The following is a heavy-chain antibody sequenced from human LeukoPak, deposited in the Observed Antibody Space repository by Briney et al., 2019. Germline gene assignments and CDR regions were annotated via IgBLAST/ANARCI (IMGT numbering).Heavy chain of an antibody. V-gene: IGHV3-9*01. J-gene: IGHJ4*02. D-gene: IGHD1-1*01. Sequence: GGSLRLSCAASGFTFDDYAMHWVRQAPGKGLEWVSGISWNSGSIGYADSVKGRFTISRDNAKNSLYLQMNSLRAEDTALYYCARGGTQKMYYFGYWGQGTLVTVSS. CDR2: ISWNSGSI. CDR3: ARGGTQKMYYFGY. CDR1: GFTFDDYA.